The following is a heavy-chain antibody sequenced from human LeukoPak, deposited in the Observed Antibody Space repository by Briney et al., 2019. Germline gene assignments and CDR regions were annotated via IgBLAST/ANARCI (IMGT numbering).Heavy chain of an antibody. V-gene: IGHV3-74*01. Sequence: GGSLRLSCAASGFTFSSYWMHWVRQAPGKGLVWVSRINSDGSSTSYADSVKGRFTISRDNAKNTLYLQMNSPRAEDTAVYYCARGRGTAMAKSAFDIWGQGTMVTVSS. D-gene: IGHD5-18*01. CDR2: INSDGSST. CDR3: ARGRGTAMAKSAFDI. J-gene: IGHJ3*02. CDR1: GFTFSSYW.